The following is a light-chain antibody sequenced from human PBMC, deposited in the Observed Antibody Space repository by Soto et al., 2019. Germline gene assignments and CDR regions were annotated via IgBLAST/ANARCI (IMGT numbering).Light chain of an antibody. CDR1: ESISRH. Sequence: DIQMTQSPSSLSASVGDRVTITCRASESISRHLNWYQQKPGKAPNLLIYAASSLQNGVPSRFSGGGSETDFTLTISNLQPEDFSTYYCQQSYSTLSITFGQGTRLEIK. CDR2: AAS. CDR3: QQSYSTLSIT. J-gene: IGKJ5*01. V-gene: IGKV1-39*01.